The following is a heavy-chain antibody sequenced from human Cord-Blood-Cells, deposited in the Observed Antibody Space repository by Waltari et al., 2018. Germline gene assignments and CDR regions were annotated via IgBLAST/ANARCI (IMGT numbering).Heavy chain of an antibody. CDR1: GFTFSSSW. J-gene: IGHJ4*02. CDR3: ASEDSSGYYFDY. Sequence: EVQLVESGGGLVQPGGSLRLPCAASGFTFSSSWMSGVRQAPGKGLEWVANIKQDGSEKYYVDAVKGRFTISRDNAKNSLYLQMNSLRAEDTAVYYCASEDSSGYYFDYWGQGTLVTVSS. CDR2: IKQDGSEK. V-gene: IGHV3-7*01. D-gene: IGHD3-22*01.